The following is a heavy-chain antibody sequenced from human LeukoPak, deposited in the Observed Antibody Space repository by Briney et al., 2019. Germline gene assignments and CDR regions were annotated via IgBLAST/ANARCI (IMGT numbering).Heavy chain of an antibody. CDR3: ARTKNIVVVPAASLLFDY. D-gene: IGHD2-2*01. J-gene: IGHJ4*02. V-gene: IGHV4-31*03. CDR1: GGSISSGGYY. Sequence: SDTLSLTCTVSGGSISSGGYYWSWIRQHPGKGLEWIGFIYYSGITYYSPSLKSRVTISLDTSKNQFSLKLSSVTAADTAVYYCARTKNIVVVPAASLLFDYWGQGTLVTVSS. CDR2: IYYSGIT.